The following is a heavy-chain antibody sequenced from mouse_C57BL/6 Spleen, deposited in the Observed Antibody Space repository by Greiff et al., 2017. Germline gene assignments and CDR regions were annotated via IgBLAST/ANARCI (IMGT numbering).Heavy chain of an antibody. Sequence: EVLVVESGGDLVKPGGSLKLSCAASGFTFSSYGMSWVRQTPDKRLEWVATISSGGSYTYYPDSVKGRFTISRDNAKNTLYLQMSSLKSEDTAMYYCARRNDGSYYAMDYWGQGTSVTVSS. CDR3: ARRNDGSYYAMDY. D-gene: IGHD2-3*01. CDR1: GFTFSSYG. J-gene: IGHJ4*01. CDR2: ISSGGSYT. V-gene: IGHV5-6*01.